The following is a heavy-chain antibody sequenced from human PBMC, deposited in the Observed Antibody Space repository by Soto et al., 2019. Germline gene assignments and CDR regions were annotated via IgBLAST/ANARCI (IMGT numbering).Heavy chain of an antibody. V-gene: IGHV3-11*01. D-gene: IGHD3-22*01. CDR1: GFTFSDYY. Sequence: PGGSLRLSCAASGFTFSDYYMSWIRQAPGKGLEWVSYISSSGSTIYYADSVKGRFTISRDNAKNSLYLQMNSLRAEDTAVYYCAIYDSSGYYPPGYYYYGMDVWGQGTTVTVSS. CDR2: ISSSGSTI. J-gene: IGHJ6*02. CDR3: AIYDSSGYYPPGYYYYGMDV.